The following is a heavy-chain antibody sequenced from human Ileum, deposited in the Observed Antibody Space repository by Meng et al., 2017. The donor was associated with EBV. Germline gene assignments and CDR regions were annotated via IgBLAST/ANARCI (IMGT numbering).Heavy chain of an antibody. V-gene: IGHV4-39*07. J-gene: IGHJ4*02. CDR1: GGSISSSSYY. Sequence: QWQWQESGPGLVTPSETLSLTCTVSGGSISSSSYYWGWIRQPPGKGLEWIGSIYYSGSTYYNPSLKSRVTISVDTSKNQFSLKLSSVTAADTAVYYCARELMYCSGGSCYPFDYWGQGTLVTVSS. D-gene: IGHD2-15*01. CDR3: ARELMYCSGGSCYPFDY. CDR2: IYYSGST.